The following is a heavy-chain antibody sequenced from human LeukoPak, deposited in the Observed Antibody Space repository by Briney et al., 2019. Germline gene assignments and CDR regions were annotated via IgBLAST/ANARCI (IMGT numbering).Heavy chain of an antibody. V-gene: IGHV3-21*01. Sequence: GGSLRLSCAASGFTVSSNYMSWVRQAPGKGLEWVSSISISSNYIYYADSVKGRFTISRDNAKNSLCLQMNSLRAEDTAVYYCARVVYGGSYFDYWGQGTLVTVSS. CDR2: ISISSNYI. J-gene: IGHJ4*02. CDR3: ARVVYGGSYFDY. CDR1: GFTVSSNY. D-gene: IGHD1-26*01.